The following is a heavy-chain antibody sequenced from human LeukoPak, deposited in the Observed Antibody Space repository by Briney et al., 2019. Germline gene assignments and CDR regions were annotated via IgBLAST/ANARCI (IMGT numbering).Heavy chain of an antibody. D-gene: IGHD5-18*01. CDR2: IYYSGST. CDR3: ALQQGVSGYSYGTIDY. Sequence: PSGTLSPTCTVSGGSVSSGSYYWSWIRQPPGKGLEWIGYIYYSGSTNYNPSLKSRVTISVDTSKNQFSLKLSSVTAADTAVYYCALQQGVSGYSYGTIDYWGQGTLVTVSS. J-gene: IGHJ4*02. V-gene: IGHV4-61*01. CDR1: GGSVSSGSYY.